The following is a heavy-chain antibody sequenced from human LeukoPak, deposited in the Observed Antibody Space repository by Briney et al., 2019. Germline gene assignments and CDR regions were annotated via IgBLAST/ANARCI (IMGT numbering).Heavy chain of an antibody. CDR2: FSGSGGST. CDR3: AKDWSPASGRGGYFDY. D-gene: IGHD6-13*01. Sequence: GGSLRLSCAASGFTFSSYAMSWVRQAPGKGLEWVSAFSGSGGSTYYADSVKGRFTISRDNSKNTLYLQMNSLRAEDTAVYYCAKDWSPASGRGGYFDYWGQGTLVTVSS. J-gene: IGHJ4*02. V-gene: IGHV3-23*01. CDR1: GFTFSSYA.